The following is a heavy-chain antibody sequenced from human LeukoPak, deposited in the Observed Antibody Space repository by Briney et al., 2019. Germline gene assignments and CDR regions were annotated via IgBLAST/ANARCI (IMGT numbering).Heavy chain of an antibody. D-gene: IGHD3-9*01. CDR1: GYSISSGYY. J-gene: IGHJ6*03. CDR2: IYHSGST. Sequence: PSETLSLTCTVSGYSISSGYYWGWIRQPPGKGLEWIGSIYHSGSTYYNPSLKSRVTISVDTSKNQFSLKLSSVTAADTAVYYCARDLRYLGYYMDVWGKGTTVTVSS. CDR3: ARDLRYLGYYMDV. V-gene: IGHV4-38-2*02.